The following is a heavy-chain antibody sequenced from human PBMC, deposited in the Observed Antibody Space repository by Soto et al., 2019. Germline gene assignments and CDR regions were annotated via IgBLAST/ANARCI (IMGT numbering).Heavy chain of an antibody. V-gene: IGHV3-23*01. CDR1: GFTFSSYA. D-gene: IGHD1-26*01. CDR2: ISGSDTT. CDR3: AKRTSGFYPYGT. J-gene: IGHJ5*02. Sequence: GALRLSCAASGFTFSSYALAWVRQAPGKGLEWVSIISGSDTTFYADSVKGRFTISRDDSKNTLFLQMNSLRAEDTAVYYCAKRTSGFYPYGTWGQGSLFTVCS.